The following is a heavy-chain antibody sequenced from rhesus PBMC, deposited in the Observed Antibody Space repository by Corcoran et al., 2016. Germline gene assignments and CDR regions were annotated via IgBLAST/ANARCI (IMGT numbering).Heavy chain of an antibody. D-gene: IGHD6-31*01. CDR2: ILGRSGNT. V-gene: IGHV4-127*01. CDR1: GGSISRCYG. J-gene: IGHJ4*01. CDR3: ARETYSSGWMFDD. Sequence: QVQLQETGPGVVKPSETLSLTCAFSGGSISRCYGWSWIRQPPGQGVEGIGYILGRSGNTNTNPSLKNRVTISKDPSKNQFSRKLSAVTAADTAVYYCARETYSSGWMFDDWGQGVLVTVSS.